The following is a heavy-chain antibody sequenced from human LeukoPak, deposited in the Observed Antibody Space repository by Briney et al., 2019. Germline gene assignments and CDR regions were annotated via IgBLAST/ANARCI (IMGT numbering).Heavy chain of an antibody. D-gene: IGHD3-16*01. V-gene: IGHV4-59*01. J-gene: IGHJ5*02. CDR1: GGSISSYY. CDR3: ARDFPTLYGWFDP. CDR2: IYYSGST. Sequence: SETLSLTCTVSGGSISSYYWSWIRQPPGKVLEWIGYIYYSGSTDSNPSLKSRLTISVDTSKNQFSLKLSSVTAADTAMYYCARDFPTLYGWFDPWGQGTLVTVSS.